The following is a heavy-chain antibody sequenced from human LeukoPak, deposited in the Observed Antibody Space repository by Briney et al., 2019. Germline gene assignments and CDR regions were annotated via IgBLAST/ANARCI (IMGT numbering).Heavy chain of an antibody. V-gene: IGHV4-59*01. CDR2: IYYSGST. CDR3: ARRNSVTVAYDY. CDR1: GGSISSYY. J-gene: IGHJ4*02. D-gene: IGHD1-14*01. Sequence: SETLSLTCTVSGGSISSYYWSWIRQPPGKGLEWIGYIYYSGSTNYNPSLKSRVTISVDTSKNQFSLKLSSVTAADTAVYYCARRNSVTVAYDYWGQGTLVTVSS.